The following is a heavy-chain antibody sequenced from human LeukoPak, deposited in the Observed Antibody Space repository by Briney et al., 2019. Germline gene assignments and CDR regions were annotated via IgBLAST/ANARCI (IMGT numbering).Heavy chain of an antibody. CDR3: ARVLWGSTGYYFDY. CDR1: GGSISSSSYY. CDR2: IHYSGST. J-gene: IGHJ4*02. V-gene: IGHV4-39*07. Sequence: SETLSLTCTVSGGSISSSSYYWGWIRQPPGKGLEWIGSIHYSGSTYYNPSLKSRVTISVDTSKNQFSLKLSSVTAADTAVYYCARVLWGSTGYYFDYWGQGTLVTVSS. D-gene: IGHD2-2*01.